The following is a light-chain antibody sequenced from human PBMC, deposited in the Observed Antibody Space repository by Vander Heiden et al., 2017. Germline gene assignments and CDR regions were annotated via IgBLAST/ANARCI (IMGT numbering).Light chain of an antibody. CDR2: QVS. J-gene: IGKJ1*01. CDR1: HSLLSSDENTY. V-gene: IGKV2-30*01. Sequence: DVVMTQSPLSLPVTLGQAASISCRSSHSLLSSDENTYLMWFHQRPGRSPRRLIYQVSDRDSGVPDRISGSGSGTDFTLKITNVEADDVGIYYCVQGTYWPWTFGQGTKVEI. CDR3: VQGTYWPWT.